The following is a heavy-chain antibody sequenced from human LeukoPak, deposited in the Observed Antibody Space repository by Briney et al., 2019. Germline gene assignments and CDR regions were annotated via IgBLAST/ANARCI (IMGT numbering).Heavy chain of an antibody. CDR1: GFTFSSYS. V-gene: IGHV3-21*01. J-gene: IGHJ3*02. Sequence: PGGSLRLSCGASGFTFSSYSMNWVRQAPGKGLEWVSSISSSSSHMYYADSVKGRFTISRDNAKNSLYLQMNSLRAEDTAVYYCARDVGADSSGWYSLHDAFDIWGQGTMVTVSS. CDR3: ARDVGADSSGWYSLHDAFDI. D-gene: IGHD6-19*01. CDR2: ISSSSSHM.